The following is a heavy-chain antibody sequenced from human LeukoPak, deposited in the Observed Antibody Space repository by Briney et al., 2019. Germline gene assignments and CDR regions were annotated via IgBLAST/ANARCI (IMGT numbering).Heavy chain of an antibody. CDR1: GFTFSKYW. CDR3: GRGFALVPAGIPDY. Sequence: GGSLRLSCAASGFTFSKYWMHWVRQAPGEGLVWVSRISSDGSSTTYADSVKGRFTISRDNAKNTLYLQMNSLRAEDTAIYYCGRGFALVPAGIPDYWGQGILVTVPS. J-gene: IGHJ4*02. CDR2: ISSDGSST. V-gene: IGHV3-74*01. D-gene: IGHD2-2*01.